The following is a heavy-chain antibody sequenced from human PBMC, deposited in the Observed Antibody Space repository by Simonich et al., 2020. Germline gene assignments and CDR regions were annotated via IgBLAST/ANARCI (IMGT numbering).Heavy chain of an antibody. Sequence: QVQLQESGPGLVKPSETLSLTCTVSGGSISSYYWSWIRQPPGKGLEWIGYIDYSGSTNYHPSLKRRGTISVDTSKNQFSLKLSSVTAADTAVYYCARSLGYYYYYYGMDVWGQGTTVTVSS. CDR3: ARSLGYYYYYYGMDV. J-gene: IGHJ6*02. CDR1: GGSISSYY. V-gene: IGHV4-59*08. CDR2: IDYSGST. D-gene: IGHD1-26*01.